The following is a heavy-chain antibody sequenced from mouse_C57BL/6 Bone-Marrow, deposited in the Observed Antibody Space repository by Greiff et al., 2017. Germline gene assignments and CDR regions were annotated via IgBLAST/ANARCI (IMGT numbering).Heavy chain of an antibody. D-gene: IGHD1-1*01. J-gene: IGHJ1*03. Sequence: QVQLQQPGAELVMPGASVKLSCKASGYTFTSYWMHWVKQRPGQGLEWIGEIDPSDSYTNYNQKFKGKSTLTVDKSASTAYMQLSSLTSEDSAVYDWARKAVVYWYFDVWGTGTTVTVSS. V-gene: IGHV1-69*01. CDR1: GYTFTSYW. CDR3: ARKAVVYWYFDV. CDR2: IDPSDSYT.